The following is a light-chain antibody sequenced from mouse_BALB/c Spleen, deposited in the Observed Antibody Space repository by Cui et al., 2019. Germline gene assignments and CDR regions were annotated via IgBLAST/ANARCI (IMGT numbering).Light chain of an antibody. CDR1: QNINVW. J-gene: IGKJ1*01. V-gene: IGKV11-125*01. CDR2: KAS. Sequence: QMNQSPSSLSASLGDTITITCHASQNINVWLSWYQQKPGNIPKLLIYKASNLHTGVPSRFRGSGSGTGFTLTIRSLQPEDIATYYCQQGQSYPWTFGGGTKLEIK. CDR3: QQGQSYPWT.